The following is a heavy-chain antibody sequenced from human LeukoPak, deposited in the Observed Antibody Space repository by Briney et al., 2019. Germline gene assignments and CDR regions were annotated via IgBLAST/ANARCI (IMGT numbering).Heavy chain of an antibody. V-gene: IGHV3-7*01. Sequence: GGSLRLSCAASGFTFSYHWMTWVRQAPGKGLEWVANIKNDGAVKSYVDSVKGRFTISRDNAKNSLYLQMNSLRAEDTAVYYCAKDSYSKGDFWGQGVLVTVSS. D-gene: IGHD6-13*01. CDR1: GFTFSYHW. J-gene: IGHJ4*02. CDR3: AKDSYSKGDF. CDR2: IKNDGAVK.